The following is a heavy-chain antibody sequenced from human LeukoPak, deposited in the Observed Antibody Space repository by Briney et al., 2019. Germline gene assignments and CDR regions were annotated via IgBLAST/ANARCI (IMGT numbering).Heavy chain of an antibody. V-gene: IGHV1-2*02. CDR3: ARVASLEAGIDY. D-gene: IGHD3-3*01. J-gene: IGHJ4*02. CDR2: INPNSGGT. Sequence: GASVKVSCKASGYTFTGYYMHWVRQAPGQGLEWMGGINPNSGGTNDAQKFQGRVTMTSHTSLSKAYMDLSRLRSDDTAVYYCARVASLEAGIDYWRQGTLATVSS. CDR1: GYTFTGYY.